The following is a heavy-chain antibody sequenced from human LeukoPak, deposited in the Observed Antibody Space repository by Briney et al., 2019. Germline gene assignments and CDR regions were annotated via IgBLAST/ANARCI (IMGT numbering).Heavy chain of an antibody. Sequence: SVKVSCKASGGTFSSYAISWVRQAPGQGLEWMRRIIPILGIANYAQKFQGRVTITADKSTSTAYMELSSLRSEDTAVYYCAKSTTGTTDPLDYWGQGTLVTVSS. CDR1: GGTFSSYA. D-gene: IGHD1-1*01. CDR2: IIPILGIA. V-gene: IGHV1-69*04. J-gene: IGHJ4*02. CDR3: AKSTTGTTDPLDY.